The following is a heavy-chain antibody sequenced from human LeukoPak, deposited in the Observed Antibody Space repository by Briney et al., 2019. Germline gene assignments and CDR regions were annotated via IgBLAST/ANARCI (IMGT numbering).Heavy chain of an antibody. V-gene: IGHV4-39*07. Sequence: SETLSLTCTVSGGSISSYYWGWIRQPPGKGLEWIGSIYYSGSTYYNPSLKSRVTISVDTSKNQFSLKLSSVTAADTAVYYCARVPDSSSWSYYFDYWGQGTLVTVSS. D-gene: IGHD6-13*01. CDR2: IYYSGST. CDR1: GGSISSYY. CDR3: ARVPDSSSWSYYFDY. J-gene: IGHJ4*02.